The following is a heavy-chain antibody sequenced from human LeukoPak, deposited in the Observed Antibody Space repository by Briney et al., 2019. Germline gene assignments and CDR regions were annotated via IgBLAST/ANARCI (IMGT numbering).Heavy chain of an antibody. CDR2: FDPEDGET. CDR1: GGTFSSYA. V-gene: IGHV1-24*01. D-gene: IGHD5-12*01. CDR3: AIGNSGYHFDY. J-gene: IGHJ4*02. Sequence: GASVKVSCKASGGTFSSYAISWVRQAPGKGLEWMGGFDPEDGETIYAQKFQGRVTVTEDTSTDTAYMELSSLRSEDTAVYYCAIGNSGYHFDYWGQGTLVTVSS.